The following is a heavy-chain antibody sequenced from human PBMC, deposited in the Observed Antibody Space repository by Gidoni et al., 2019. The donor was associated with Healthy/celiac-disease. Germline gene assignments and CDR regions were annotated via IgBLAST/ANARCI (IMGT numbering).Heavy chain of an antibody. Sequence: QVQLQESGPGLVKPSGTLSLTCAVSGGSLSSRNWWSWVRQPPGKGLEWIGEIYHSGSTNYNPSLKSRVTISVDKSKNQFSLKRSSVTAADTAVYYCATRIAAADSLFDYWGQGTLVTVSS. CDR1: GGSLSSRNW. D-gene: IGHD6-13*01. J-gene: IGHJ4*02. CDR2: IYHSGST. CDR3: ATRIAAADSLFDY. V-gene: IGHV4-4*02.